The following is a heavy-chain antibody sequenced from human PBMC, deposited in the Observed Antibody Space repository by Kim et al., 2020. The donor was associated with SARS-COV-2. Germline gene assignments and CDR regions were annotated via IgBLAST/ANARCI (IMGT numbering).Heavy chain of an antibody. Sequence: GGSLILSCAASGFTFNNYWMHWVRQAPGKGLVWVSRISGDGSSTNYADSVKGRFTISRDNAKSTLYVQMKSLRAEDTAVYYCARDGPGNYGMDVWGQGTTVTVSS. CDR1: GFTFNNYW. CDR3: ARDGPGNYGMDV. V-gene: IGHV3-74*01. CDR2: ISGDGSST. J-gene: IGHJ6*02.